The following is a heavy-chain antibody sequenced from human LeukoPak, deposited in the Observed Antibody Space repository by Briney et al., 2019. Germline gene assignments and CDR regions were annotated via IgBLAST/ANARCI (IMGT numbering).Heavy chain of an antibody. CDR2: ITSRGRII. V-gene: IGHV3-11*04. D-gene: IGHD4-23*01. Sequence: GGSLRLSCEASGFDASHYNMAWIRQAPGKGLEWVSYITSRGRIISYADSVKGRFTISRDNSENSLHLQMISLRAEDTAVYYCARVGPTTVDLYFHSWGHATVVTVSS. CDR3: ARVGPTTVDLYFHS. J-gene: IGHJ4*03. CDR1: GFDASHYN.